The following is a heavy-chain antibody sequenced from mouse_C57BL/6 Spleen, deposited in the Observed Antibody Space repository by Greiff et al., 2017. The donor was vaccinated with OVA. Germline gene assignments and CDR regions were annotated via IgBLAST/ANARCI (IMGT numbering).Heavy chain of an antibody. D-gene: IGHD3-3*01. CDR1: GYTFTSYW. J-gene: IGHJ4*01. Sequence: QVQLQQPGAELVMPGASVKLSCKASGYTFTSYWMHWVKQRPGQGLEWIGEIDPSDSYTNYNQKFKGKSTLTVDKSSSTAYMQRSSLTSEDSAVYYCARGGTGAMDYWGQGTSVTVSS. V-gene: IGHV1-69*01. CDR3: ARGGTGAMDY. CDR2: IDPSDSYT.